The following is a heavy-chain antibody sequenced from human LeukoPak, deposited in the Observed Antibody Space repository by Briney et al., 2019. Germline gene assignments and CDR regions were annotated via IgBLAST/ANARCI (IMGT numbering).Heavy chain of an antibody. CDR1: GGSFSDYY. CDR3: ARDQRLRAGFDY. V-gene: IGHV4-30-4*08. CDR2: IYYSGST. Sequence: PSETLSLTCAIYGGSFSDYYWSWIRQPPGKGLEWIGYIYYSGSTYYNPSLKSRVTISVDTSKNQFSLKLSSVTAADTAVYYCARDQRLRAGFDYWGQGTLVTVSS. J-gene: IGHJ4*02. D-gene: IGHD4-17*01.